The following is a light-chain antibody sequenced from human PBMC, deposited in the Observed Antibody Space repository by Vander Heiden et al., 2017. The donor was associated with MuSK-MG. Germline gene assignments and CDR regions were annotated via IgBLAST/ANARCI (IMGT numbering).Light chain of an antibody. V-gene: IGKV1-39*01. CDR2: SAS. Sequence: DIQMTQSPSSLSASVGDRVTITCRASQNSNTYLNWYQQKPGKAPKLLIYSASTLQSGVPSRFSGSGSGTEYILAISSLQPDDFATYYCQQSYGNPRTFGQGTRVEVK. J-gene: IGKJ1*01. CDR3: QQSYGNPRT. CDR1: QNSNTY.